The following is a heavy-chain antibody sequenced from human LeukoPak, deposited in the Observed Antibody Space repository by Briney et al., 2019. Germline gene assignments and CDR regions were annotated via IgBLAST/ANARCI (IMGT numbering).Heavy chain of an antibody. J-gene: IGHJ5*02. V-gene: IGHV3-23*01. D-gene: IGHD3-22*01. CDR1: GFIFNNYG. CDR3: AKGSSGYFVDL. Sequence: GGSLRLSCAASGFIFNNYGLIWVRQAPGKGLEWVSAISNDGGGTNYADFVKGRFTISRDNSKNTLSLQMNSLRAEDTALYYCAKGSSGYFVDLWGQGTLVTVSS. CDR2: ISNDGGGT.